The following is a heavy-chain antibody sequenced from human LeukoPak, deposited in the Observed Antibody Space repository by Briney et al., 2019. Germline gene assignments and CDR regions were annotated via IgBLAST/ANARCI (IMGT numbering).Heavy chain of an antibody. CDR1: GFTFSSYS. Sequence: PGGSLRLSCAASGFTFSSYSMNWVRQAPGKGLEWVSSISSSSSYIYYADSVKGRFTISRDNAKNSLYLQMNSPRAEDTAVYYCARDGGYDSSGYSRPFDYWGQGTLVTVSS. J-gene: IGHJ4*02. CDR3: ARDGGYDSSGYSRPFDY. CDR2: ISSSSSYI. V-gene: IGHV3-21*01. D-gene: IGHD3-22*01.